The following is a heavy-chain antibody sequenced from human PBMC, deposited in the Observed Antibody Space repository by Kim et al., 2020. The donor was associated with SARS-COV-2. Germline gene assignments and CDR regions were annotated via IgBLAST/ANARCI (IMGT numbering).Heavy chain of an antibody. CDR1: GYTFTSYA. CDR2: INAGNGNT. Sequence: ASVKISCKASGYTFTSYAMHWVRQAPGQRLEWMGWINAGNGNTKYSQKFQGRVTITRDTSASTAYMELSSLRSEDTAVYYCARGIRYCSSTSCSPPLYWGQGTLVTVSS. J-gene: IGHJ4*02. CDR3: ARGIRYCSSTSCSPPLY. V-gene: IGHV1-3*01. D-gene: IGHD2-2*01.